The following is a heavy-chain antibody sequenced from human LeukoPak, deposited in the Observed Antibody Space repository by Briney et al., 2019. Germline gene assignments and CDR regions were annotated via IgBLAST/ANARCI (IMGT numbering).Heavy chain of an antibody. CDR3: ASYCSSTSCYRSYYYYYGMDV. V-gene: IGHV1-69*04. D-gene: IGHD2-2*01. Sequence: SVTVSCKASGGTFSSYAISWVRQAPGQGLEWMGRIIPILGIANYAQKFQGRVTITADKSTSTAYMELSSLRSEDTAVYYCASYCSSTSCYRSYYYYYGMDVWGQGTTVTVSS. J-gene: IGHJ6*02. CDR1: GGTFSSYA. CDR2: IIPILGIA.